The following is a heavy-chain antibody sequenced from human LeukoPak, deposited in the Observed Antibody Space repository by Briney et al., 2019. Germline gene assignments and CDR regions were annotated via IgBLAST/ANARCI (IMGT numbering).Heavy chain of an antibody. D-gene: IGHD4-17*01. J-gene: IGHJ4*02. V-gene: IGHV1-2*06. CDR2: INPNSGGT. CDR1: GYTFTGYY. CDR3: ATHTPTDPLDY. Sequence: ASVKVSCKASGYTFTGYYMHWVRQAPGQGLEWMGRINPNSGGTNYAQKFQGRVTMTRVTSISTAYMELSRLRSDDTAVDYCATHTPTDPLDYWGQGTLVTVSS.